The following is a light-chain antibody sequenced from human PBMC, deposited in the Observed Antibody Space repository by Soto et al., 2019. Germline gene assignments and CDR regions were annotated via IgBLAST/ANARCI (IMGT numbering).Light chain of an antibody. CDR2: AAS. CDR3: QQSYSMLIT. V-gene: IGKV1-39*01. J-gene: IGKJ5*01. Sequence: DIQMTQSPSSLSASVGDRVTITCRASQSISSYLNWYQQKPGKAPKLLIYAASSLQSGVPLRFSGSGSGTDFTLTISSLQPEDFATYYCQQSYSMLITFGQGTRLEIK. CDR1: QSISSY.